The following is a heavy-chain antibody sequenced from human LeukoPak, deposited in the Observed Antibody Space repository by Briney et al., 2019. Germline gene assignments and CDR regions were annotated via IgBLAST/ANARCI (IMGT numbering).Heavy chain of an antibody. V-gene: IGHV3-23*01. Sequence: PGGSLRLSCAASGSTFTTFTMNWVRQAPGKGLEWVSAINRGGGGTYYADFVKGRFTISRDNSENTLYLQMNSLRAEDTATYYCARGGTLEYFQHWGQGTLVTVSS. CDR2: INRGGGGT. CDR3: ARGGTLEYFQH. CDR1: GSTFTTFT. J-gene: IGHJ1*01.